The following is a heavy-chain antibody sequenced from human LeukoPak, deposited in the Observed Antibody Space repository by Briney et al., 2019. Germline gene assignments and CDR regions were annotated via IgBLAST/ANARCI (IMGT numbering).Heavy chain of an antibody. D-gene: IGHD5/OR15-5a*01. CDR2: ISSSGGST. V-gene: IGHV3-23*01. J-gene: IGHJ4*02. CDR1: GFILSTYT. CDR3: AKAAVYHDSCPDS. Sequence: GGSLRLSCAASGFILSTYTMNWVRQAPGKGLEWVSSISSSGGSTYYADSVKGRFTISRDNSKNTLYLQVISLRAEDTAVYYCAKAAVYHDSCPDSWGQGTLVTVSS.